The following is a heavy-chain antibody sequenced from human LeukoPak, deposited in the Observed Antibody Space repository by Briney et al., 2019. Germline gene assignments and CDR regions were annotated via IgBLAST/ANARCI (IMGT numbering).Heavy chain of an antibody. CDR1: GFTFSSYN. CDR3: ATLSPDCSSTSCRDY. CDR2: ISSSSSYI. D-gene: IGHD2-2*01. J-gene: IGHJ4*02. V-gene: IGHV3-21*01. Sequence: GGSLRLSCAASGFTFSSYNMNWVRQAPGKGLEWVSSISSSSSYIYYADSVKGRFTISRDNAKNSLYLQMNSLRAEDTAVYYCATLSPDCSSTSCRDYWGQGTLVTVSS.